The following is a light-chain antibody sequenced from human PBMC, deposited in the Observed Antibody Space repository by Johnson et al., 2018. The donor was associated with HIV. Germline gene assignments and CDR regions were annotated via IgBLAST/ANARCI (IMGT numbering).Light chain of an antibody. CDR2: ENN. J-gene: IGLJ1*01. CDR1: SSNIGNNY. V-gene: IGLV1-51*02. Sequence: QSVLTQPPSVSAAPGQKVTISCSGSSSNIGNNYVSWYQQLPGTAPKLLIYENNKRPSGIPDRFSGSKSGTSATLGITGLQTGDEADYYCGTWDSSLSAGCVFGPVTKVTVL. CDR3: GTWDSSLSAGCV.